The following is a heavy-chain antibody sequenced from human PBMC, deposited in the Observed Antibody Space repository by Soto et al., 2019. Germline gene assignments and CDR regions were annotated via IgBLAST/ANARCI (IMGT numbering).Heavy chain of an antibody. V-gene: IGHV4-39*01. D-gene: IGHD3-22*01. Sequence: QLQLQESGPGLVKPSETLSLTCTVSGGSISSSNYYWGWIRQPPGKGLEWIGSIYYSGNTYYNPSLKSGATISVDTSKNQFSLKLSSVTAADTAVYYCARLKDDSSGYYSALEGNWFDPWGQGTLVTVSS. J-gene: IGHJ5*02. CDR1: GGSISSSNYY. CDR3: ARLKDDSSGYYSALEGNWFDP. CDR2: IYYSGNT.